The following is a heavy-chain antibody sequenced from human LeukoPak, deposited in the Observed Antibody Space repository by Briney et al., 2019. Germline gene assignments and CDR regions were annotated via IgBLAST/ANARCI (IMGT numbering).Heavy chain of an antibody. Sequence: GGSLTLSCAASGFTFSSYGMHWVRKAPGKGLEWVALIWYDGTKKYYADSVKGRVTVSRDNSKNTLFLQMNSLRDEDTAVFYCARANYDDSSGYQSLFYFDGWGQGTLVSVS. J-gene: IGHJ4*02. CDR2: IWYDGTKK. D-gene: IGHD3-22*01. CDR3: ARANYDDSSGYQSLFYFDG. CDR1: GFTFSSYG. V-gene: IGHV3-33*01.